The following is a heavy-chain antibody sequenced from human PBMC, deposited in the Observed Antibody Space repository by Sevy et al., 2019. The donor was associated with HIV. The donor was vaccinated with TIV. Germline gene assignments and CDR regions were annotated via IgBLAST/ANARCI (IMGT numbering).Heavy chain of an antibody. CDR1: GFTVNSNY. D-gene: IGHD5-18*01. Sequence: GESLKISCAVSGFTVNSNYMTWVRQAPGKGLEGVSVIYSDGTTYHADSVKDRFTISRDNSKNTLYLQMNGLRAEDTAVYYCARGKSGYGYALNYWGQGTLVTVSS. CDR2: IYSDGTT. J-gene: IGHJ4*02. V-gene: IGHV3-66*01. CDR3: ARGKSGYGYALNY.